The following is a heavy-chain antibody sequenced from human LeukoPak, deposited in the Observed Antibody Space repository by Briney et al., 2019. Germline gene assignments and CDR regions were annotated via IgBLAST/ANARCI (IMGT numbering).Heavy chain of an antibody. CDR1: GGSISSGGYY. D-gene: IGHD6-13*01. J-gene: IGHJ6*02. CDR3: AREQLVSNYYYYGMDV. V-gene: IGHV4-31*03. Sequence: PSETLSLTCTVSGGSISSGGYYWSWIRQHPGKGLEWIGYIYYSGSTYYNPSLKSRVTISVDTSKNQFSLKLSSVTAADTAVYYCAREQLVSNYYYYGMDVWGQGTTVTVSS. CDR2: IYYSGST.